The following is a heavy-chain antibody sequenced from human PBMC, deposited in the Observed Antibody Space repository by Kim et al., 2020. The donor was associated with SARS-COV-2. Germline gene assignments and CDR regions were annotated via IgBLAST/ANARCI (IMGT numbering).Heavy chain of an antibody. Sequence: ASVKVSCKASGYTFTSYAMNWVRQAPGQGLEWMGWINTNTGNPTYAQGFTGRFVFSLDTSVSTASLQISSLKAEDTAVYYCAREIYSNYGDNWFDPWGQGTLVTVSS. CDR3: AREIYSNYGDNWFDP. D-gene: IGHD4-4*01. V-gene: IGHV7-4-1*02. J-gene: IGHJ5*02. CDR1: GYTFTSYA. CDR2: INTNTGNP.